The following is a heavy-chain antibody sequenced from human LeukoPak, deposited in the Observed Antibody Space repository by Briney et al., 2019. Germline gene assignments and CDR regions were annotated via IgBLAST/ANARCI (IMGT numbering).Heavy chain of an antibody. J-gene: IGHJ5*02. CDR3: ARERGSYNRGHNWFDP. CDR2: IKQDGSEK. D-gene: IGHD1-14*01. Sequence: GGSLRLSCAASGFTFSSYWMSWVRQAPGKGLEWVANIKQDGSEKYYVDSVKGRFTISRDNAKNSLYLQMNSLRAEDTAVYYCARERGSYNRGHNWFDPWGQGTLVTVSS. V-gene: IGHV3-7*01. CDR1: GFTFSSYW.